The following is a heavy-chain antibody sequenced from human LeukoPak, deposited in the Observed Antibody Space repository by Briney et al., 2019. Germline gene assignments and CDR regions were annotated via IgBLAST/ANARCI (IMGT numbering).Heavy chain of an antibody. J-gene: IGHJ4*02. V-gene: IGHV3-21*01. Sequence: GGSLRLSCAASGFTFSSYSMNWVRQAPGKGLEWVSSISSSSSYIYYADSVKGRFTISRDNAKNSLYLQMNSLRAEDTAVYYCARDLDDYYDSSGYGDYWGQGTLVTVSS. CDR3: ARDLDDYYDSSGYGDY. CDR2: ISSSSSYI. CDR1: GFTFSSYS. D-gene: IGHD3-22*01.